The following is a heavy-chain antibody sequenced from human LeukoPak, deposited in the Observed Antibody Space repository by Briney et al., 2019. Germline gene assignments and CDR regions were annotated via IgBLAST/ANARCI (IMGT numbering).Heavy chain of an antibody. D-gene: IGHD3-22*01. J-gene: IGHJ4*02. Sequence: PGGSLRLSCAASGFTVSSNYMSWVRQAPGKGLEWVSVIYSGGSTYYADSVKGRFTISRDNSKNTLYLQMNSLRAEDTAVYYCARVVDYYDSSGPLDYWGQGTLVTVSS. CDR3: ARVVDYYDSSGPLDY. V-gene: IGHV3-53*01. CDR1: GFTVSSNY. CDR2: IYSGGST.